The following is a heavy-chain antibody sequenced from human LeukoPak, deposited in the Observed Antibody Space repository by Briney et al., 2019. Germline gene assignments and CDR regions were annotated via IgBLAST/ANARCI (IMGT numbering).Heavy chain of an antibody. J-gene: IGHJ6*02. CDR1: GFTFSSYI. CDR2: ISSSSSYI. V-gene: IGHV3-21*01. CDR3: AGSEQLVHYGMDV. D-gene: IGHD6-13*01. Sequence: GGSLRLSCAASGFTFSSYIMNWVRQAPGKGLEWVSSISSSSSYIYYADSVKGRFTISRDNAKNSLYLQMNSLRAEDTAVYYCAGSEQLVHYGMDVWGQGTTVTVSS.